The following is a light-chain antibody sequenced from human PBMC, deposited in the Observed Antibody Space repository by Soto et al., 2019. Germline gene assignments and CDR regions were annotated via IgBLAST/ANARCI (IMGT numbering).Light chain of an antibody. CDR1: QNIGKY. CDR3: QQSYNTPLT. CDR2: AAS. J-gene: IGKJ3*01. Sequence: IQMTQSRSSLSASVRERVTITCRPSQNIGKYLNWYQHRPGKAPKLLVYAASSLQSGVPSRFNGSESGTDFSLTITSLQPEDSATYYCQQSYNTPLTFGPGT. V-gene: IGKV1-39*01.